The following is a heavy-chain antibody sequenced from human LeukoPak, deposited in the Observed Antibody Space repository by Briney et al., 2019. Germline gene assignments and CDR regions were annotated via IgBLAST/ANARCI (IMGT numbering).Heavy chain of an antibody. J-gene: IGHJ5*02. CDR2: IWYDGSNK. CDR1: GFTFSSYG. CDR3: ARDRITMIVGTWFDP. V-gene: IGHV3-33*01. Sequence: GRSLRLSCAASGFTFSSYGMHWVRQAPGKGLEWVAVIWYDGSNKYYADSVKGRFTISGDNSKNTLYLQMNSLRAEDTAVYYCARDRITMIVGTWFDPWGQGTLVTVSS. D-gene: IGHD3-22*01.